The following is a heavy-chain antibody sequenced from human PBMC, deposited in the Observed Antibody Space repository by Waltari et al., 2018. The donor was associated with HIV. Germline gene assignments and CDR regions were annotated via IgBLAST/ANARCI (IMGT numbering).Heavy chain of an antibody. CDR2: TYYTGRA. D-gene: IGHD1-26*01. CDR3: ARHALRVGAAYWNFDL. V-gene: IGHV4-39*01. CDR1: GGSVSRSRYF. Sequence: QLQLQESGPGLVKPSETLSLTCPVTGGSVSRSRYFCGWIRQPPGKGLEWVGWTYYTGRAYYNPSLKSRVTISVDTSKNQFSLKVTSVTAADTAVYYCARHALRVGAAYWNFDLWGRGTLVTVSS. J-gene: IGHJ2*01.